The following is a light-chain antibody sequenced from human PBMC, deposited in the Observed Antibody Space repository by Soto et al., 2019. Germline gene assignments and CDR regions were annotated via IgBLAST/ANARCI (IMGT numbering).Light chain of an antibody. J-gene: IGLJ3*02. CDR3: SSYTNSNTWV. CDR2: EVR. V-gene: IGLV2-14*01. Sequence: QSALTRPASVSGSPGQSITISCTGTSSDVGDYDYVSWYQQHPGKAPKLMIYEVRNRPSGVSNRFSGSKSGNTASLAISGLQAEDDANYYCSSYTNSNTWVFGEGTTLTVL. CDR1: SSDVGDYDY.